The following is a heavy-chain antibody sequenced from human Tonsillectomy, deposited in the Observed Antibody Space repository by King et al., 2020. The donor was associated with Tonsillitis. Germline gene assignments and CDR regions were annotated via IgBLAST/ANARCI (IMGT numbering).Heavy chain of an antibody. J-gene: IGHJ4*02. Sequence: QLVQSGAEVKKPGASVKVSCKASGYTFTSYGISWVRQAPGQGLEWMGWISAYNGNTNYAQKLQGRVTMTTETSTSTAYMELRSLRSDDTAVYYCARGGGVYAWYSSSWYGYYFDYWGQGTLVTVSS. V-gene: IGHV1-18*01. D-gene: IGHD6-13*01. CDR1: GYTFTSYG. CDR3: ARGGGVYAWYSSSWYGYYFDY. CDR2: ISAYNGNT.